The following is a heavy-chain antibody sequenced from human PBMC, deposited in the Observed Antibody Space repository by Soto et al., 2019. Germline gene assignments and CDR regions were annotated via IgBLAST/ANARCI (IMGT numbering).Heavy chain of an antibody. CDR3: ARGGSQRHYYQAMDV. Sequence: QVQLVQSGAEVQQPGASVKVSCKASGYTFTGYYIHWVRQAPGQGLEWVGWINPNTGGTNYAQKFQGWVTMTRDTAIYTAYMELSRLKSDDTAAYYCARGGSQRHYYQAMDVWGQGTTVTVSS. J-gene: IGHJ6*02. CDR1: GYTFTGYY. D-gene: IGHD1-1*01. CDR2: INPNTGGT. V-gene: IGHV1-2*04.